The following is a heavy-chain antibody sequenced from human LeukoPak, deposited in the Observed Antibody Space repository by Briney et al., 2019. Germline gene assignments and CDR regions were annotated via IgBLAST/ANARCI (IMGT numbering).Heavy chain of an antibody. CDR1: GFTFSSYS. Sequence: GGSLRLSCAASGFTFSSYSMNWVRQAPGKGLEWVSSISSSSSYIYYADSVKGRFTISRDNAKNSLYLQMNSLRAEGTAVYYCARARGYSYGFDYWGQGTLVTVSS. D-gene: IGHD5-18*01. CDR2: ISSSSSYI. V-gene: IGHV3-21*01. J-gene: IGHJ4*02. CDR3: ARARGYSYGFDY.